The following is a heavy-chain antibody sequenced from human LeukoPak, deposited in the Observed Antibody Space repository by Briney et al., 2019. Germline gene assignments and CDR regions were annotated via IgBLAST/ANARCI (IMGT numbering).Heavy chain of an antibody. V-gene: IGHV4-59*01. CDR2: IYYSGST. CDR3: ARGVATISGNWFDP. D-gene: IGHD5-24*01. Sequence: SETLSLTCAVSGGSLSRYFWSWIRQPPGKGLEWIGYIYYSGSTNYNPSLKSRVTISVDTSKNQFSLKLSSVTAADTAVYYCARGVATISGNWFDPWGQGTLVTVSS. CDR1: GGSLSRYF. J-gene: IGHJ5*02.